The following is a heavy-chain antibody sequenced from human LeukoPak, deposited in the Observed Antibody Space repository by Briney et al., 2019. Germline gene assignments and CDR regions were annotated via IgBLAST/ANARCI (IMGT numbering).Heavy chain of an antibody. V-gene: IGHV3-23*01. CDR2: ISGSGSAS. CDR1: GFTFSGYA. D-gene: IGHD7-27*01. Sequence: GGSLRLSCAASGFTFSGYAMSWVRQAPGKGLEWVSAISGSGSASYYADSVKGRFTISKDSSKNTLYLQMNSLRAKDTAVYYCAKRNVGTFDYWGQGTLVTVSS. CDR3: AKRNVGTFDY. J-gene: IGHJ4*02.